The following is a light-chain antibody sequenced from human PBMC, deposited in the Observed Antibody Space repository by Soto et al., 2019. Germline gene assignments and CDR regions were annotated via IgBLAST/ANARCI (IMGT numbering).Light chain of an antibody. V-gene: IGKV1-39*01. J-gene: IGKJ1*01. CDR1: QNIGNY. CDR2: AAS. Sequence: DIQMTQSQASLSAPVEDRVTITCRESQNIGNYLNWYQHKPGKATKLLIFAASSLLSGGPSRLSSSGSATAFTLTISSLPTEDFEADYWQQSYGSLWTFGQGTKVESK. CDR3: QQSYGSLWT.